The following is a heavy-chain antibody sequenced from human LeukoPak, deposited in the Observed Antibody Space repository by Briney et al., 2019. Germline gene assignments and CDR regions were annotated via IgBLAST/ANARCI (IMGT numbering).Heavy chain of an antibody. D-gene: IGHD6-13*01. V-gene: IGHV4-34*01. J-gene: IGHJ5*02. Sequence: SETLSLTCAVYGGSFSGYYWSWIRQPPGKGLEWIGEINHSGSTNCNPSLKSRVTISVDTSKNQFSLKLSSVTAADTAVYYCATTPGIAAAGTGVGGWFDPWGQGTLVTVSS. CDR3: ATTPGIAAAGTGVGGWFDP. CDR1: GGSFSGYY. CDR2: INHSGST.